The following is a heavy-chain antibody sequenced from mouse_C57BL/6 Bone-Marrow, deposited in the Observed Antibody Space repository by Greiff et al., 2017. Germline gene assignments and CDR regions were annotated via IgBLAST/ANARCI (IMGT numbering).Heavy chain of an antibody. CDR1: GYTFTSYW. J-gene: IGHJ4*01. Sequence: VQLQQPGAELVMPGASVKLSCKASGYTFTSYWMHWVKQRPGQGLEWIGEIDPSDSYTNYNQKFKGKSTLTVDKSSSTAYMQLSSLTSEDSAVYYCARGWLRPAMDDWGKGTSVTVSS. CDR3: ARGWLRPAMDD. D-gene: IGHD2-2*01. CDR2: IDPSDSYT. V-gene: IGHV1-69*01.